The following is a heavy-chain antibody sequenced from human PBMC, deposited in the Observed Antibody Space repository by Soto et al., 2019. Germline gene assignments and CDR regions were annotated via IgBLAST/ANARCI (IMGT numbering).Heavy chain of an antibody. V-gene: IGHV4-31*03. J-gene: IGHJ4*02. Sequence: QVQLQESGPGLVKPSQTLSLTCSVSGGSISRGGYYWSWIRQHSGEGLVYIGYIYETGATYYKPSHKSRVSISADTSKNQFPLKLSSVTGADTAGYFSAKIAVPGASYWGQGTLVTVSS. CDR2: IYETGAT. CDR3: AKIAVPGASY. CDR1: GGSISRGGYY. D-gene: IGHD7-27*01.